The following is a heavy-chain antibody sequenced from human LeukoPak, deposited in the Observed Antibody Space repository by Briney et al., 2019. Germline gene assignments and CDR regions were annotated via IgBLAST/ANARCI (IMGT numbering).Heavy chain of an antibody. D-gene: IGHD2-2*02. Sequence: ASVKISCKASGGTFSSYAISWVRQAPGQGLEWMGGIIPIVGTANYAQKFQGRVTITTDESTSTAYMELSSLRSEDTAVYYCARGKIVVVPAAIHGGSENWFDPWGQGTLVTVSS. CDR3: ARGKIVVVPAAIHGGSENWFDP. CDR1: GGTFSSYA. V-gene: IGHV1-69*05. J-gene: IGHJ5*02. CDR2: IIPIVGTA.